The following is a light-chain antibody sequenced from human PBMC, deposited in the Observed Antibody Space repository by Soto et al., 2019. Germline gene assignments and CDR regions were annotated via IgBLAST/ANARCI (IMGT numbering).Light chain of an antibody. CDR2: DVS. CDR3: SSYTSSSISYV. CDR1: SSDVGGYNY. J-gene: IGLJ1*01. V-gene: IGLV2-14*01. Sequence: QSVLTQPASVSGSPGQSITISCTGTSSDVGGYNYVSWYQQHPGKAPKLMIYDVSNRPSGVSNRFSGSKSGNTASLTISGLQAEDEADYYCSSYTSSSISYVFGTGTKVTAL.